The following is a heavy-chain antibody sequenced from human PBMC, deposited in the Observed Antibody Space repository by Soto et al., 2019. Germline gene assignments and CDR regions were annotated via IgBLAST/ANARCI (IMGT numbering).Heavy chain of an antibody. D-gene: IGHD3-3*01. J-gene: IGHJ6*02. CDR3: ARSGGTIFGVVITHYYYGMDV. Sequence: GASVKVSCKASGYTFTSYGISWVRQAPGQGLEWMGWISAYNGNTNYAQKLQGRVTMTADESTSTAYMELSSLRSEDTAVYYCARSGGTIFGVVITHYYYGMDVWGQGTTVTVSS. CDR2: ISAYNGNT. V-gene: IGHV1-18*01. CDR1: GYTFTSYG.